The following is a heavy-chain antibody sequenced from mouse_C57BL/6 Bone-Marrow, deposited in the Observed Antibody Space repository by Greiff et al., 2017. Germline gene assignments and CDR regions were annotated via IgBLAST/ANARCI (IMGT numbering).Heavy chain of an antibody. Sequence: QVQLQQSGAELVRPGASVKLSCKASGYTFTDYYINWVKQRPGQGLEWIARIYPGSGNTYYNEKFKGKATLTAEKSSSTAYMQLSSLTSEDSAVYFCARSRAYYSNYFDTRSKGATLTFST. D-gene: IGHD2-5*01. CDR1: GYTFTDYY. V-gene: IGHV1-76*01. J-gene: IGHJ2*01. CDR2: IYPGSGNT. CDR3: ARSRAYYSNYFDT.